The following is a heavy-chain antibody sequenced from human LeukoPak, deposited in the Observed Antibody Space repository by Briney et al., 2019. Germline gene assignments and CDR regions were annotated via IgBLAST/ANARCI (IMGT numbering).Heavy chain of an antibody. D-gene: IGHD2-8*01. Sequence: GESLKISCKASGYNFTSYWIDWVRQMPGKGLQWMGIIYPGDSDTRYSPSFQGQVTISADKSISTAYLQWSSLKASDTAMYYCASTNCSNGVCYTSGFDYWGQGTLVAVSS. V-gene: IGHV5-51*01. CDR3: ASTNCSNGVCYTSGFDY. CDR2: IYPGDSDT. J-gene: IGHJ4*02. CDR1: GYNFTSYW.